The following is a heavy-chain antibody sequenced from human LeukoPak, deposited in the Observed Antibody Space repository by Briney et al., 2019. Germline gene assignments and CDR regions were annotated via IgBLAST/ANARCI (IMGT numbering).Heavy chain of an antibody. Sequence: GASVKVSCKASGYTFSTYGISWVRQAPGQGLEWMGWISAYTGNTNYAQNVQGRVTMTTDTSTSTAYLELRSLRSDDTAVYYCARDCGHCGGAPDDTFDIWGQGTMVTVSS. CDR1: GYTFSTYG. D-gene: IGHD2-21*01. J-gene: IGHJ3*02. V-gene: IGHV1-18*01. CDR2: ISAYTGNT. CDR3: ARDCGHCGGAPDDTFDI.